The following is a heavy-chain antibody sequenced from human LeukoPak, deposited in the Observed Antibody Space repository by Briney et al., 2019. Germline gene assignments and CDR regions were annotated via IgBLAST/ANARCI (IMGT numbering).Heavy chain of an antibody. D-gene: IGHD6-13*01. Sequence: GGSLRLSCAASGFTVSSNYMSWVRQAPGKGLEWVSVIYSGGSTYYADSVKGRFTISRDNSKNTLYLQMNSLRAEDTAVYYCVKGGSSSWHPFDYWGQGTLVTVSS. CDR1: GFTVSSNY. V-gene: IGHV3-53*01. J-gene: IGHJ4*02. CDR3: VKGGSSSWHPFDY. CDR2: IYSGGST.